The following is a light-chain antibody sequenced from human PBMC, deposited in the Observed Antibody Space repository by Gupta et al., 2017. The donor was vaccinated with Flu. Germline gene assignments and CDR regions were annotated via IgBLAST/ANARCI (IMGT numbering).Light chain of an antibody. V-gene: IGLV3-25*02. J-gene: IGLJ3*02. Sequence: SSDLTQPPSVSVSPGQTARITCYGDALPKRYTYWYQKKPGQAPLLIIYKDTERPSGIPERFSGSSSGTTVTLTISGVQAEDEADYYCQSADSNGIYGVFGGGTKLTV. CDR2: KDT. CDR1: ALPKRY. CDR3: QSADSNGIYGV.